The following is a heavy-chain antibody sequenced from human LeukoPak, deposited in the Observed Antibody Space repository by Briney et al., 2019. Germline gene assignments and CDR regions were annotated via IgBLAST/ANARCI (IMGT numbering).Heavy chain of an antibody. Sequence: SQTLSLTCTVSGGSISSGGYYWSWIRQHPGKGLEWIGYIYYSGSTYYNPSLKSRVTISVDTSKTQFSLKLSSVTAADTAVYYCARAGIVVVPAAIGFDPWGQGTLVTVSS. CDR2: IYYSGST. CDR3: ARAGIVVVPAAIGFDP. CDR1: GGSISSGGYY. D-gene: IGHD2-2*01. V-gene: IGHV4-31*03. J-gene: IGHJ5*02.